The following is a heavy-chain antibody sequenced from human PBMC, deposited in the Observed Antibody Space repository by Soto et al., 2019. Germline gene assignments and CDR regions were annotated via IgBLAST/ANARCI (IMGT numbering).Heavy chain of an antibody. CDR3: ARSDDSSGYKFDY. J-gene: IGHJ4*02. D-gene: IGHD3-22*01. Sequence: ASVKVSCKASGYTFTSYYMHWVRQAPGQGLEWMGIINPSGGSTNYAQKFQGRVTITADKSTSTAYMELSSLRSEDTAVYYCARSDDSSGYKFDYWGQGTLVTVSS. V-gene: IGHV1-46*01. CDR1: GYTFTSYY. CDR2: INPSGGST.